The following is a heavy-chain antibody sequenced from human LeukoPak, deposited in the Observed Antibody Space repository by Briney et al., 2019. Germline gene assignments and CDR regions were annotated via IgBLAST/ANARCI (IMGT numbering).Heavy chain of an antibody. J-gene: IGHJ4*02. CDR2: IYYSGST. CDR3: ARDSGDLRDKGIDY. V-gene: IGHV4-39*07. CDR1: GGSISSSSYY. Sequence: PSETLSLTCTVSGGSISSSSYYWGWIRQPPGKGLEWIGSIYYSGSTYYNPSLKSRVTISVDTSKNQFSLKLSSVTAADTAVYYCARDSGDLRDKGIDYWGQGTLVTVSS. D-gene: IGHD4-17*01.